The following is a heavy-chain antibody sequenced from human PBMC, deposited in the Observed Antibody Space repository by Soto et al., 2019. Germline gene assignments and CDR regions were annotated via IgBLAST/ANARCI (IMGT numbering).Heavy chain of an antibody. CDR1: GGSISSYY. CDR3: ARGGALSGYYRFDP. Sequence: ETLSLTCTVSGGSISSYYWSWIRQPPGKGLEWIGYIYYSGSTNYNPSLKSRVTISVDTSKNQFSLKLSSVTAADTAVYYCARGGALSGYYRFDPWGQGTLVTVSS. V-gene: IGHV4-59*01. CDR2: IYYSGST. D-gene: IGHD3-3*01. J-gene: IGHJ5*02.